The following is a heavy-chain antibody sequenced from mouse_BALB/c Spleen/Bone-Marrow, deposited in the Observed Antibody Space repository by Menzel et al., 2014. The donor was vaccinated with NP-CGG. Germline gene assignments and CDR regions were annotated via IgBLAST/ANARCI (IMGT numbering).Heavy chain of an antibody. Sequence: EVKLQESGGGLVQPGGSLKLSCAASGFDFSRYWMSWVRQAPGKGLQWIGEINPESNTINYTPSLKGKFIISRDNAKSTLYLQMSKVRSEDTALYCCARLGYYGWFAYWGQGTLVTVSA. J-gene: IGHJ3*01. V-gene: IGHV4-1*02. CDR3: ARLGYYGWFAY. CDR1: GFDFSRYW. CDR2: INPESNTI. D-gene: IGHD2-3*01.